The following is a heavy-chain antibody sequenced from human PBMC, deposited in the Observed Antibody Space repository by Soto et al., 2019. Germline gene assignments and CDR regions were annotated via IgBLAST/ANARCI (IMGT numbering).Heavy chain of an antibody. V-gene: IGHV3-74*01. Sequence: EVQLVESGGGLVQPGGSLRLSCAASGLSFSNYWIQWVRQAPGKGLVWVSRIKTDGSSTDYAASVKGRFTISRDNAKNTLYLQMNSLTAEDTAVYYCAKREGNTYGLFHWGQGTLVTVSS. D-gene: IGHD5-18*01. CDR1: GLSFSNYW. CDR2: IKTDGSST. J-gene: IGHJ4*02. CDR3: AKREGNTYGLFH.